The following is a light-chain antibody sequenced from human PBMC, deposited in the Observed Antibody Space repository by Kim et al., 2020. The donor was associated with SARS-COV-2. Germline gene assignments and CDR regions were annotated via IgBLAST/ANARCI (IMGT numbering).Light chain of an antibody. J-gene: IGKJ1*01. Sequence: VSVGDRVTITCRASQRITNSLAWYHPNPGKVPQPMIYAAPSLQSGVPSHFSGSGSGTDFHLTICSLQPEDVATYYCQKYSSAPWTFGQGTKVDIK. CDR3: QKYSSAPWT. V-gene: IGKV1-27*01. CDR1: QRITNS. CDR2: AAP.